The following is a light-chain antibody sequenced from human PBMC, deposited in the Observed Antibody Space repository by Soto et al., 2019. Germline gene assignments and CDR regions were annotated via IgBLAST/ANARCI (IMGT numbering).Light chain of an antibody. Sequence: EIVLTQSPATLYLDPGALATLSCRASQSVSESLAWYQQKPGQAPRLPIYGASTRATGIPARFSGSGSGTEFTLTISSLQSEDFAVYYCQQYNNWPITFGQGTRLEIK. CDR1: QSVSES. J-gene: IGKJ5*01. CDR2: GAS. V-gene: IGKV3-15*01. CDR3: QQYNNWPIT.